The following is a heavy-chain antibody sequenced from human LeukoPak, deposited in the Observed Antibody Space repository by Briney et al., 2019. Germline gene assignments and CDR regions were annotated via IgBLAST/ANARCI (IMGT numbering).Heavy chain of an antibody. Sequence: ASVKVSCKASGDTFTSYDINWVRQATGQGLEWRGWMNPRSGNTIYTQKFQGRVAMTRDTSTSTAYMELSRLRSEDTAVYYCARGGTLVQGVTILYGMDVWGQGTTVTVSS. CDR2: MNPRSGNT. J-gene: IGHJ6*02. CDR3: ARGGTLVQGVTILYGMDV. CDR1: GDTFTSYD. D-gene: IGHD3-10*01. V-gene: IGHV1-8*01.